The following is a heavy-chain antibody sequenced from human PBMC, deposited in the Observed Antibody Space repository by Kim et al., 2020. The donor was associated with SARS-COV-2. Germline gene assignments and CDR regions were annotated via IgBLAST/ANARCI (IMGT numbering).Heavy chain of an antibody. J-gene: IGHJ4*02. D-gene: IGHD3-22*01. CDR3: ARDYYDSSGYDY. Sequence: YSNPSLKSRVTISVETSKNQFSLKLSSVTAADTAVYYCARDYYDSSGYDYWGQGTLVTVSS. V-gene: IGHV4-39*07.